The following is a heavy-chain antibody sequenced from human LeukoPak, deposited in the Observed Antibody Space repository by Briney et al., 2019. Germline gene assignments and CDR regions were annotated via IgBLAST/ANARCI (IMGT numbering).Heavy chain of an antibody. V-gene: IGHV3-23*01. D-gene: IGHD1-7*01. CDR2: ISDTGRNT. CDR1: GFTVSSNY. CDR3: AKRLQYNWNYDYFDY. J-gene: IGHJ4*02. Sequence: GGSLRLSCAPSGFTVSSNYMSWVRQAPGKGLEWVSTISDTGRNTYYADSVKGRFTISRDNSKNTLYLQMNSLRAEDTAVYYCAKRLQYNWNYDYFDYWGQGTLVTVSS.